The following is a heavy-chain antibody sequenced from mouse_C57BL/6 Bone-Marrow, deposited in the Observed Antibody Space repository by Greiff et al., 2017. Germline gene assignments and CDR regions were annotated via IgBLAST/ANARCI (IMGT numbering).Heavy chain of an antibody. CDR3: AKNYGSSSYYYAMDY. V-gene: IGHV1-72*01. Sequence: QVQLKQPGAELVKPGASVKLSCKASGYTFTSYWMHWVKQRPGRGLEWIGRIDPNSGGTKYNEKFKSKATLTVDKPSSTAYMQLSSLTSEDSAVYYCAKNYGSSSYYYAMDYWGKGTSVTVSS. D-gene: IGHD1-1*01. CDR2: IDPNSGGT. CDR1: GYTFTSYW. J-gene: IGHJ4*01.